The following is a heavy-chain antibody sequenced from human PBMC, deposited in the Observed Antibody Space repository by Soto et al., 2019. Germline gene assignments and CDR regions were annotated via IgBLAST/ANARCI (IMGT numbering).Heavy chain of an antibody. D-gene: IGHD2-2*03. CDR3: GRVGAVDIVVVPAAKASFDP. Sequence: QVQLVQSGAEVKKPGASVKVSCKASGYTFTSYGISWVRQAPGQGLECMGWISAYNGNTNYARKLQGRVTKSSDTSTSIAYMELRSLRSDDTAVYYCGRVGAVDIVVVPAAKASFDPWGEGRLVTVSS. CDR1: GYTFTSYG. J-gene: IGHJ5*02. V-gene: IGHV1-18*01. CDR2: ISAYNGNT.